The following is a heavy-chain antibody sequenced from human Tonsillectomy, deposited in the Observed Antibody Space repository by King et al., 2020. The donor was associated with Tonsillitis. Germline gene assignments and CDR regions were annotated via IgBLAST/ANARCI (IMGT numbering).Heavy chain of an antibody. D-gene: IGHD3-22*01. CDR2: IYSGGST. CDR3: ARGYDYYDSSGYLDAFDI. CDR1: GFTVSSNY. V-gene: IGHV3-66*01. J-gene: IGHJ3*02. Sequence: VQLVESGGGLVQPGGSLRLSCAASGFTVSSNYMSWVRQAPGKGLEWVSVIYSGGSTFYADSLKGRFAISRDNSKNTLYLQMNSRRAEDTAVYYCARGYDYYDSSGYLDAFDIWGQGTMVTVSS.